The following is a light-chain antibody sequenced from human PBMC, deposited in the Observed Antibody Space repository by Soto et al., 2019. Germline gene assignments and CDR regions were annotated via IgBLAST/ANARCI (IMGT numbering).Light chain of an antibody. J-gene: IGKJ4*01. CDR3: QQSHSTPLT. CDR1: LRISKY. CDR2: GAS. V-gene: IGKV1-39*01. Sequence: DIKLTQSPSSLSASVGDRVTITCRASLRISKYLNWYQQKRGKAPKLLIYGASTLQSGVPSRFSGSGSGTDFTLTITNLQPEDSATYFCQQSHSTPLTFGGGTKLEI.